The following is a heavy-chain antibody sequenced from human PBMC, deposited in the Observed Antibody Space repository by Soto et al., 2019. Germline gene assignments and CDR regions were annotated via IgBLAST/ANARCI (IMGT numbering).Heavy chain of an antibody. Sequence: QITLKESGPALVKPTQTLTLTCTFSGFSLSTSGVGVGWIRQPPGEALEWLALIYWDDYKHFSPSLESRLTNNKDTSKNPVGLTMTNLDPVDTATYFRVHKGGGDRILDYWGQGTLVTVSS. D-gene: IGHD3-16*01. J-gene: IGHJ4*02. V-gene: IGHV2-5*02. CDR2: IYWDDYK. CDR1: GFSLSTSGVG. CDR3: VHKGGGDRILDY.